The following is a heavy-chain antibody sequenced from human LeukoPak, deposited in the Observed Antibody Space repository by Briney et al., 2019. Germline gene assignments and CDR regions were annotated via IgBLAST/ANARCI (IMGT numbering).Heavy chain of an antibody. CDR3: ASSIVGAYDAFDI. CDR1: GYTFTSYG. D-gene: IGHD1-26*01. CDR2: ISAYNGNT. J-gene: IGHJ3*02. Sequence: ASVKVSCKASGYTFTSYGISWVRQASGQGLEWMGWISAYNGNTNYAQKLQGRVTMTTDTSTSTAYMELRSLRSDDTAVYYCASSIVGAYDAFDIWGQGTMVTVSS. V-gene: IGHV1-18*01.